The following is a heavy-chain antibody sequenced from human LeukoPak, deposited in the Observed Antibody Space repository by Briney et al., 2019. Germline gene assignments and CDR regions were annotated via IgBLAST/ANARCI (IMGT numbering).Heavy chain of an antibody. D-gene: IGHD1-26*01. CDR3: ASESGSYLGAFDI. CDR2: ISRSGGST. J-gene: IGHJ3*02. V-gene: IGHV3-64*02. CDR1: GFTFSSYA. Sequence: GGSLRLACAASGFTFSSYAMHWVRQAPGKGLEFVSAISRSGGSTHYADSVKGRFIISRDNSKNTLYLQMNSLRAEETAEYYCASESGSYLGAFDIWGQGTMVTVSS.